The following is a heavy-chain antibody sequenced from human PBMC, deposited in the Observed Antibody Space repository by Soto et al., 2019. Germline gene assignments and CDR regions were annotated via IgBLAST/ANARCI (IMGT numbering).Heavy chain of an antibody. CDR1: GFTFSSYA. CDR3: AKYSTSWRGGQFDY. D-gene: IGHD6-13*01. J-gene: IGHJ4*02. Sequence: EVQLLESGGGLVQPGGSLRLSCAASGFTFSSYAMSWVRQAPGKGLEWVLAVSSSGGSTYYADSVKGRFTISRDNPKNTLYLQMNSLRAEDTAVYYCAKYSTSWRGGQFDYWGQGTLVTVSS. CDR2: VSSSGGST. V-gene: IGHV3-23*01.